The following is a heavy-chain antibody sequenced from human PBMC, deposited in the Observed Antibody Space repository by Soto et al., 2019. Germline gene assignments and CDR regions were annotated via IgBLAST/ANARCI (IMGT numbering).Heavy chain of an antibody. CDR1: GGSFSGYY. V-gene: IGHV4-31*11. Sequence: SETLSLTCAVYGGSFSGYYWSWIRQHPGKGLEWIGYIYYSGSTYYNPSLKSRVTISVDTSKNQFSLKLSSVTAADTAVYYCARAQRTTVTFDYWGQGTLVTVSS. CDR2: IYYSGST. J-gene: IGHJ4*02. CDR3: ARAQRTTVTFDY. D-gene: IGHD4-17*01.